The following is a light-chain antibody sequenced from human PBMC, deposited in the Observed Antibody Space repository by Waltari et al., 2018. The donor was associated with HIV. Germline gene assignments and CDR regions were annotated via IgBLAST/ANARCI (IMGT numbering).Light chain of an antibody. J-gene: IGKJ4*01. CDR2: GAS. CDR1: QSVTSSF. V-gene: IGKV3-20*01. Sequence: EIVLTQSPGTLSLSPGERATLSCRASQSVTSSFLSWYQQKPGQAPRLLIYGASSRATGIPDRFSGGGSGTDFTLTISRPEPEDFAVYYCQQYGSSPLTFGGGTKVDIK. CDR3: QQYGSSPLT.